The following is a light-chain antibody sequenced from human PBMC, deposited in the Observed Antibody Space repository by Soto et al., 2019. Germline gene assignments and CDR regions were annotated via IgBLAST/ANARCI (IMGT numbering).Light chain of an antibody. CDR1: SSDVGGYNY. V-gene: IGLV2-8*01. CDR3: SSYAGSTLYV. Sequence: QSVLPQPPSASGSPGQSVTISCTGTSSDVGGYNYVSWYQQHPGKAPKLMIYGVSKRPSGVPDRFSGSKSGNTASLTVSGLQAEDEADYYCSSYAGSTLYVFGTGTKVTVL. CDR2: GVS. J-gene: IGLJ1*01.